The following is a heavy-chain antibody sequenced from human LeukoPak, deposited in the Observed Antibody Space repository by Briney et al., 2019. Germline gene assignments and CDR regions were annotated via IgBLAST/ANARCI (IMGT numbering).Heavy chain of an antibody. Sequence: GASVKVSCKASGFTFTSSAMQWVRQARGQRHEWVGWIVVGSGNTNYAQKFQERVTITRDMSTSTAYMELSSLRSEDTAVYYCAATHNWNDGVYSYYYMDVWGKGTTVTVSS. V-gene: IGHV1-58*02. CDR2: IVVGSGNT. CDR3: AATHNWNDGVYSYYYMDV. CDR1: GFTFTSSA. D-gene: IGHD1-1*01. J-gene: IGHJ6*03.